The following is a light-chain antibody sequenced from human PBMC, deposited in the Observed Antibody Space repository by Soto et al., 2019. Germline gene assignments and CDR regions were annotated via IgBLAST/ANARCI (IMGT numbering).Light chain of an antibody. J-gene: IGKJ4*01. CDR3: QQYYSNPPT. CDR2: WAS. Sequence: DIVMTQSPDSLAVSLGERATINCKSSQSVFYSSNNNNFLAWYQQKPGQPPKLLIYWASTRKSGVPDRFSASGSGAEFTLTISSLQAEDVAVYYCQQYYSNPPTFGGGTKVEIK. V-gene: IGKV4-1*01. CDR1: QSVFYSSNNNNF.